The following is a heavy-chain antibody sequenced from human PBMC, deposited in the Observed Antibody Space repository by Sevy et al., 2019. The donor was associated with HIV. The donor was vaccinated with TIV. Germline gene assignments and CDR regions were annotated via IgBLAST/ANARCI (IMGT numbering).Heavy chain of an antibody. CDR3: ARMKFSNGYFDY. D-gene: IGHD3-3*01. J-gene: IGHJ4*02. Sequence: SETLSLTCSVSGGSISNADYYWSWIRQPPGKGLEWIGYIYYSGRTYYNPSLKSRISISVDTSRNQFSLSLDSVTAADTAVYYCARMKFSNGYFDYWGQGTLVTVSS. CDR1: GGSISNADYY. CDR2: IYYSGRT. V-gene: IGHV4-30-4*01.